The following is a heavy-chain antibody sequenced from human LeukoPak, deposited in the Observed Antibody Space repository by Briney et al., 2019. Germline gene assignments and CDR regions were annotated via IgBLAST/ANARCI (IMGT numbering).Heavy chain of an antibody. CDR2: ISGSGGST. D-gene: IGHD2-2*01. CDR1: GFTFSSYA. V-gene: IGHV3-23*01. CDR3: AKDPYCSSTSCFSYNWFDP. Sequence: PGGSLRLSCAASGFTFSSYAMSWVRQAPGKGLERVSAISGSGGSTYYADSVKGRFTISRDNSKNTLYLQMNSLRAEDTAVYYCAKDPYCSSTSCFSYNWFDPWGQGTLVTVSS. J-gene: IGHJ5*02.